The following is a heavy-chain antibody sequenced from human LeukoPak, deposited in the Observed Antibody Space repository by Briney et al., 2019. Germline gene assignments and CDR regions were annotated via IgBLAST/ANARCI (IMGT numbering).Heavy chain of an antibody. J-gene: IGHJ5*02. V-gene: IGHV1-18*01. CDR3: ARDTSEGDYAWWFDP. D-gene: IGHD3-16*01. Sequence: ASVKVSCKSSGYTFTSYGIYWVRQAPGQGLEWMGWISAYNGDTNYAQKLQGRVTMTTDTSTSTAYMELSSLRSDDTAVYFCARDTSEGDYAWWFDPWGQGTLVTVAS. CDR2: ISAYNGDT. CDR1: GYTFTSYG.